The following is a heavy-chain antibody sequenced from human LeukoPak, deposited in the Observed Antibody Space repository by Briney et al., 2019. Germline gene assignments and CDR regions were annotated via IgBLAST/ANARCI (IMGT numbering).Heavy chain of an antibody. D-gene: IGHD1-1*01. J-gene: IGHJ6*03. CDR1: GFTFSSYS. V-gene: IGHV3-21*01. CDR2: ISSSSSYI. CDR3: ARAMWDLFGWNDVYYYYYMDV. Sequence: PGGSLRLSCAASGFTFSSYSMNWVRQAPGKGLEWVSSISSSSSYIYYADSVKGRFTISRDNAKNSLYLQMNSLRAEDTAVYYCARAMWDLFGWNDVYYYYYMDVWGKGTTVTVSS.